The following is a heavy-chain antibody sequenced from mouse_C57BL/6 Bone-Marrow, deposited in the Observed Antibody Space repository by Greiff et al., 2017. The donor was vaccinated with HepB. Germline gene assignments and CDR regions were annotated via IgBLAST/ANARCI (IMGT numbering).Heavy chain of an antibody. CDR2: IYPGSGST. Sequence: QVQLQQPGAELVKPGASVKMSCKASGYTFTSYWITWVKQRPGQGLEWIGDIYPGSGSTNYNEKFKSKATLTVDTSSSTAYMQLSSLTSEASAVYYCVFTTVVATGYFDYWGKGTTLTVSS. D-gene: IGHD1-1*01. CDR1: GYTFTSYW. V-gene: IGHV1-55*01. J-gene: IGHJ2*01. CDR3: VFTTVVATGYFDY.